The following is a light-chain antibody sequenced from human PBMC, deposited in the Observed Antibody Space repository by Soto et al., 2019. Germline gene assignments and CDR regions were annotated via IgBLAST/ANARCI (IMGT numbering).Light chain of an antibody. CDR3: AAWDDSLRGRV. Sequence: QSVLTQPPSASATPGQRVTISCSGSSSNIGSNPVSWYQQLPGTAPKSLIYSDNQRPSGVPDRISGSRSGTSASLAISGLQSEDEAEYHCAAWDDSLRGRVFGGGTKLTVL. CDR2: SDN. J-gene: IGLJ2*01. CDR1: SSNIGSNP. V-gene: IGLV1-44*01.